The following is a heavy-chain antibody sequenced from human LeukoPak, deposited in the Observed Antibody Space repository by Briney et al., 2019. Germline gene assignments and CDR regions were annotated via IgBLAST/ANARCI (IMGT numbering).Heavy chain of an antibody. CDR2: IFYSGST. J-gene: IGHJ3*02. CDR1: GGSISTSNYY. D-gene: IGHD3-9*01. CDR3: ARGPLYYDILTGYWGDAFDI. V-gene: IGHV4-39*07. Sequence: SETLSLTCTVSGGSISTSNYYWGWIRQPPGKGLEWIGNIFYSGSTYYNPSLKSRVTISVDTSKNQFSLKLSSVTAADTAVYYCARGPLYYDILTGYWGDAFDIWGQGTMVTVSS.